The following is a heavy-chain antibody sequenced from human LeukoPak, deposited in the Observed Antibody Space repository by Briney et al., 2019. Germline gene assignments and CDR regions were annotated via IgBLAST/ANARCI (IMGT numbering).Heavy chain of an antibody. CDR2: ISGSGGST. D-gene: IGHD2-2*01. J-gene: IGHJ6*03. V-gene: IGHV3-23*01. CDR1: GFTFSSCA. CDR3: AKDRLLCSSTSCYVSYMDV. Sequence: GGSLRLSCAASGFTFSSCAMSWVRQAPGEGLEWVSAISGSGGSTYYADSVKGRFTISRDNSKNTLYLQMNSLRAEDTAVYYCAKDRLLCSSTSCYVSYMDVWGKGTTVTVSS.